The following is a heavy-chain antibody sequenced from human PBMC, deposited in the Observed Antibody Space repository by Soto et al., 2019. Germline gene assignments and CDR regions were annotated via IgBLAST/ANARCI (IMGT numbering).Heavy chain of an antibody. V-gene: IGHV3-53*02. CDR1: GFTVSSNY. J-gene: IGHJ6*02. CDR2: IYSGGST. CDR3: ARDPPATRHGMGV. Sequence: EVQLVETGGGLIQPGGSLRLSCAASGFTVSSNYMSWVRQAPGKGLEWVSVIYSGGSTYYAESVRGRFTISRDNSKNTLYLQMKSLRAEDTAVYYCARDPPATRHGMGVCGQGTTVTVSS.